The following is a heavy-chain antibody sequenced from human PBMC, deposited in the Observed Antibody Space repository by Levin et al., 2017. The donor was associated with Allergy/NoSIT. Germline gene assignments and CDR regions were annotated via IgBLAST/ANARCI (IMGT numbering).Heavy chain of an antibody. J-gene: IGHJ6*03. Sequence: PGGSLRLSCAVSGLTFTNAWMTWVRLAPGKGLEWVGRLKSKSDGGTADYGTAVKGRFSISGDASKNTVYLQMNSLTTEDTAIYYCNTHDFWSGYSGSYYVDVWGKGTTVTVSS. D-gene: IGHD3-3*01. CDR1: GLTFTNAW. CDR3: NTHDFWSGYSGSYYVDV. CDR2: LKSKSDGGTA. V-gene: IGHV3-15*01.